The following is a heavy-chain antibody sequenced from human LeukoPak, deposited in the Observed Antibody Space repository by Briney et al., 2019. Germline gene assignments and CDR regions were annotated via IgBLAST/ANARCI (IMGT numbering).Heavy chain of an antibody. V-gene: IGHV3-74*01. CDR2: INSDGSST. Sequence: GGSLRLSCAASGFTFRSYWMHWVRQAPGKGLVWVSRINSDGSSTSYADSVKGRFTISRDNTKNTLYLQMNSLRAEDTAVYYCARDGRAVAGFYYFDYWGQGTLVTVSS. D-gene: IGHD6-19*01. J-gene: IGHJ4*02. CDR1: GFTFRSYW. CDR3: ARDGRAVAGFYYFDY.